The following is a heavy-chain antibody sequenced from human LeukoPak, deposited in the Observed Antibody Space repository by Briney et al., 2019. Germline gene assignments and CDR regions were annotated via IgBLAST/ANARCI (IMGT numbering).Heavy chain of an antibody. V-gene: IGHV3-33*01. CDR1: GFTFSSYG. CDR2: IWYDGSNK. CDR3: ARGARYYYDSSGYYYDY. Sequence: GRSLRLSCAASGFTFSSYGMLWVRQAPGKGLEWVAVIWYDGSNKYYADSVKGRFTISRGNSKNTLYLQMNSLRAEDTAVYYCARGARYYYDSSGYYYDYWGQGTLVTVSS. D-gene: IGHD3-22*01. J-gene: IGHJ4*02.